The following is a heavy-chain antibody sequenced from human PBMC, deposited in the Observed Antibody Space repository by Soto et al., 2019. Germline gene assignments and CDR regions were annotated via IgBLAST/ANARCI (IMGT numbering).Heavy chain of an antibody. D-gene: IGHD3-22*01. Sequence: TSETLSLTCAVYGGSFSGYYWSWIRQPPGKVLEWIGEINHSGSTNYNPSLKSRVTISVDTSKNQFSLKLSSVTAADTAVYYCASPMYYYDSSGYYYLKLGGAFDIWGQGTMVTVSS. CDR2: INHSGST. CDR3: ASPMYYYDSSGYYYLKLGGAFDI. V-gene: IGHV4-34*01. J-gene: IGHJ3*02. CDR1: GGSFSGYY.